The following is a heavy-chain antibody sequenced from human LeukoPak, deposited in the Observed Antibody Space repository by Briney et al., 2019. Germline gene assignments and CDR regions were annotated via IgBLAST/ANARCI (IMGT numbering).Heavy chain of an antibody. Sequence: GGSLRLSCAASGFTLSSYWMSWVRQAPGKGLEWVANIKYDGSEIDYEDSVKGRFTISRDNAKNSLYLQMNSLRAEDTAVYYCARDIAAPGLFFDYWGQGTLVTVSS. J-gene: IGHJ4*02. CDR2: IKYDGSEI. D-gene: IGHD6-13*01. CDR1: GFTLSSYW. V-gene: IGHV3-7*01. CDR3: ARDIAAPGLFFDY.